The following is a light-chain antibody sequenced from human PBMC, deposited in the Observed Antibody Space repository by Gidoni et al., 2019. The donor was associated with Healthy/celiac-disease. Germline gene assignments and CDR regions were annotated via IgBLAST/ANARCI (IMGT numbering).Light chain of an antibody. J-gene: IGKJ2*04. V-gene: IGKV1-39*01. CDR2: AAS. CDR3: QQSYSTPCS. CDR1: KSISSY. Sequence: DIQLPQSPSSLSASVGDRVTITCRASKSISSYLNWYQQKPGKAPKLLNYAASSLQSGVPSRFSGSGSGKDFTITISSLQDEDFATYYCQQSYSTPCSFGQGTKLEIK.